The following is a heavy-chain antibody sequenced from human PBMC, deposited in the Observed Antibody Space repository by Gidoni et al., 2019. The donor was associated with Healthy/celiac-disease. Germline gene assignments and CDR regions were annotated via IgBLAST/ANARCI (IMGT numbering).Heavy chain of an antibody. CDR1: GGSISSYY. D-gene: IGHD2-15*01. CDR2: IYYSGST. Sequence: QVQLQESGPGLVKPSETLSLTCTVSGGSISSYYWSWIRQPPGKGLEWIGYIYYSGSTNYNPSLKSRVTISVDTSKNQFSLKLSSVTAADTAVYYCARGDGYCSGGSCSPFDYWGQGTLVTVSS. J-gene: IGHJ4*02. CDR3: ARGDGYCSGGSCSPFDY. V-gene: IGHV4-59*01.